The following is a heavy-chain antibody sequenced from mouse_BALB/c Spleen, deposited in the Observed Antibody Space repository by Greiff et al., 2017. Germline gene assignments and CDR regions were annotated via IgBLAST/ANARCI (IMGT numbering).Heavy chain of an antibody. V-gene: IGHV1S127*01. CDR1: GYTFTSYW. D-gene: IGHD2-3*01. CDR2: IDPSNSET. Sequence: VQLQQSGPELVRPGASVKMSCKASGYTFTSYWMHWVKQRPGQGLEWIGMIDPSNSETRLNQKFKDKATLNVDKSSNTAYMQLSSLTSEDSAFYYWARGAVYDGYSLYYFDYGGQGTTLTVSA. J-gene: IGHJ2*01. CDR3: ARGAVYDGYSLYYFDY.